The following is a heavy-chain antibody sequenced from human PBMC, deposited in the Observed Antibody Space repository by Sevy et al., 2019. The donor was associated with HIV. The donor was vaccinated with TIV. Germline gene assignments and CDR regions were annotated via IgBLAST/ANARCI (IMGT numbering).Heavy chain of an antibody. Sequence: GGSLRLSCVVSGLTFSSDSMNWVRQAPGKGLEWLAYISSSSRTIYYADSVEGRFTISRDNDKKSLFLQMNNLRDEDSATYYCARDVDTPFVRSFDSWGQGTLVTASS. CDR3: ARDVDTPFVRSFDS. V-gene: IGHV3-48*02. D-gene: IGHD5-18*01. CDR1: GLTFSSDS. J-gene: IGHJ4*02. CDR2: ISSSSRTI.